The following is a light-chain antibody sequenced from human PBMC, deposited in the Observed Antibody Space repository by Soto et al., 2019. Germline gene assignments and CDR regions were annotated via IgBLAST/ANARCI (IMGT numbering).Light chain of an antibody. CDR1: QSVSSSY. CDR3: QQREHWPPIT. V-gene: IGKV3-20*01. CDR2: GAS. Sequence: EIVLTQSPGTLSLSPWERATLSCRASQSVSSSYLAWYQQKPGQAPRLLIYGASSRATGIPDRFSGSGSGTDFTLTISRLEPEDFAVYYCQQREHWPPITFGQGTRLEIK. J-gene: IGKJ5*01.